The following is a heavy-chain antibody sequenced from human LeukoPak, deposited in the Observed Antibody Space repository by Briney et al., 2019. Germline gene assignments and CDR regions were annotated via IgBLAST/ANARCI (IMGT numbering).Heavy chain of an antibody. CDR2: ISGSGGST. CDR1: GFTFSSYA. CDR3: AKVGLSYSSSWYYFDY. Sequence: GGSLRLSCEASGFTFSSYAMGWVRQAPGKGLEWVSAISGSGGSTYYADSVTGRFTISRDNSKNTLYLQMNSLRAEDTAVYYCAKVGLSYSSSWYYFDYWGQGTLVTVSS. J-gene: IGHJ4*02. D-gene: IGHD6-13*01. V-gene: IGHV3-23*01.